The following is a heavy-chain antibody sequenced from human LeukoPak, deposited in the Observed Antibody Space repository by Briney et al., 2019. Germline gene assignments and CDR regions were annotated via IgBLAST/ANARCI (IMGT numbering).Heavy chain of an antibody. V-gene: IGHV3-21*01. CDR2: ISSSSSYI. J-gene: IGHJ6*03. D-gene: IGHD3-22*01. CDR1: GFTFSSYS. CDR3: ARSLDYDSSGYYYGGYYYYYMDV. Sequence: GGSLRLSCAASGFTFSSYSMNWVRQAPGKGLEWVSSISSSSSYIYYADSVKGRFTISRDNAKNSLYLQMNSLRAEDTAVYYCARSLDYDSSGYYYGGYYYYYMDVWGKGTTVTVSS.